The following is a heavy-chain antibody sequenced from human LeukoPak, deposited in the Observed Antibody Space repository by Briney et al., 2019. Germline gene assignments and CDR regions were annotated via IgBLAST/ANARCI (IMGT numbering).Heavy chain of an antibody. V-gene: IGHV4-59*01. J-gene: IGHJ4*02. CDR3: ARANQLAWGYYFDY. CDR1: GGSISSYY. D-gene: IGHD6-13*01. CDR2: IYYSGST. Sequence: SETLSLTCTVSGGSISSYYWSWIRQSPGKGLEWIGIIYYSGSTNYNPYLKSRVTISLDTTNNQFSLKLSSVTAADTAVYYCARANQLAWGYYFDYWGQGTLVTVSS.